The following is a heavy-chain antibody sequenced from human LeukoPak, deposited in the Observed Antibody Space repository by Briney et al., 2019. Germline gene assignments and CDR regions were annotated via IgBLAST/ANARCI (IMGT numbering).Heavy chain of an antibody. CDR3: AREIAVAGTDAFDI. CDR1: GGSFSGYY. Sequence: PSETLSLTCAVYGGSFSGYYWSWIRQPPGKGLEWIGEITHSGSTNYNPSLKSRVTISVDTSKNQFSLKLSSVTAADTAVYYCAREIAVAGTDAFDIWGQGTMVTVSS. D-gene: IGHD6-19*01. J-gene: IGHJ3*02. CDR2: ITHSGST. V-gene: IGHV4-34*01.